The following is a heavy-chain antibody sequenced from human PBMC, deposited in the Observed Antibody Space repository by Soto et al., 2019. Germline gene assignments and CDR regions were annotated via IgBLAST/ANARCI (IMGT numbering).Heavy chain of an antibody. CDR2: ISSSSSTM. CDR3: AGDGLLWFGDGGY. V-gene: IGHV3-48*02. D-gene: IGHD3-10*01. J-gene: IGHJ4*02. Sequence: EVQLVESGGGLVQPGGSLRLSCAASGFTFSSYSMNWVRQAPGKGLEWVSYISSSSSTMYYADSVKGRFTISRDNAKNSLYLQMDSLRDEDTAVYYCAGDGLLWFGDGGYWGQGTLVTVSS. CDR1: GFTFSSYS.